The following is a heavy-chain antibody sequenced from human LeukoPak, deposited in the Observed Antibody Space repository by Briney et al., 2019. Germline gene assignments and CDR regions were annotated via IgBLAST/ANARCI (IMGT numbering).Heavy chain of an antibody. J-gene: IGHJ6*04. CDR2: ISSSGSTI. CDR3: ASLWFGELSDYYYYYGMDV. V-gene: IGHV3-48*03. CDR1: GLTFSSYE. D-gene: IGHD3-10*01. Sequence: GGSLRLSCAASGLTFSSYEMNWVRQAPGKGLEWVSYISSSGSTIYYADSVKGRFTISRDNAKNSLYLQMNSLRAKDTAVYYCASLWFGELSDYYYYYGMDVWGKGTTVTVSS.